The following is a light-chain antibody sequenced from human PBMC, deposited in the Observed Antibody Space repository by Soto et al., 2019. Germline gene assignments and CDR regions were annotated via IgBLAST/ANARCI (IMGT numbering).Light chain of an antibody. J-gene: IGKJ5*01. V-gene: IGKV1-8*01. CDR3: QQYYSYPAIT. CDR1: QGISSY. CDR2: AAS. Sequence: AIRMTQSPSSLSASTGDRVTITCRASQGISSYLAWYQQKPWKAPKLLIYAASTLQSGVPSRFSGSGSGTDFTLTISCLQSEDFATYYCQQYYSYPAITFGQGTRLEIK.